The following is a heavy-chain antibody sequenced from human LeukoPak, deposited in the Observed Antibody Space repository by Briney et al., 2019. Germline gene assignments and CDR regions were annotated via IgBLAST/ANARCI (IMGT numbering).Heavy chain of an antibody. J-gene: IGHJ4*02. Sequence: PSETLSLTCTVSGGSMNSYYWSWIRQPAGKGLEWIGRIYSSGATNYNPSLKSRVTMSLDTSKNQFSLKLSSVTAADTAVYYCAKVGFWSGYYRRAENHFDYWGQGTLVTVSS. D-gene: IGHD3-3*01. V-gene: IGHV4-4*07. CDR3: AKVGFWSGYYRRAENHFDY. CDR1: GGSMNSYY. CDR2: IYSSGAT.